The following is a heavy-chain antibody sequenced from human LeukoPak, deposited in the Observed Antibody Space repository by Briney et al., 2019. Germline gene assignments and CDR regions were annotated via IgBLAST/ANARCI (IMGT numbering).Heavy chain of an antibody. CDR1: GFTFSSYS. V-gene: IGHV3-21*01. Sequence: PGGSLRLSCAASGFTFSSYSMNWVRQAPGKGLEWVSSISSSSSYIYYADSVKGRFTISRDNAKNSLYLQMNSLGAEDTAVYYCARYRGSYRKYFDYWGQGTLVTVSS. CDR3: ARYRGSYRKYFDY. D-gene: IGHD1-26*01. J-gene: IGHJ4*02. CDR2: ISSSSSYI.